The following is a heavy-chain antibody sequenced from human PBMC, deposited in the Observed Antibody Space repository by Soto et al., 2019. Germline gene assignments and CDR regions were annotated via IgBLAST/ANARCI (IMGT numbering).Heavy chain of an antibody. V-gene: IGHV3-11*01. CDR1: GFTFSDYY. J-gene: IGHJ5*02. D-gene: IGHD3-3*01. CDR2: ISSSGSTI. Sequence: GGSLRLSCAASGFTFSDYYMSWIRQAPGKGLEWVSYISSSGSTIYYADSVKGRFTISRDNAKNSLYLQMNSLRAEDTAVYYCARQGVRSITIFGVVIIPINWFDPWGQGTLVTVSS. CDR3: ARQGVRSITIFGVVIIPINWFDP.